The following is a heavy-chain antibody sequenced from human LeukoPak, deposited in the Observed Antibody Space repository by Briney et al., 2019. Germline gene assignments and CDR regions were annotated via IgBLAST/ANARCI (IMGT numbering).Heavy chain of an antibody. CDR3: AGHDIEVVVAATRDRDAFDV. D-gene: IGHD2-15*01. Sequence: PSETLSLTCTVSGGSISNYYWSWIRQPPGKGLEWIGYIYYGGSTNYNPSLKSRVTISVDTSKNQFSLKLSSVTAADTAVYYCAGHDIEVVVAATRDRDAFDVWGQGTMVTVSS. CDR1: GGSISNYY. CDR2: IYYGGST. V-gene: IGHV4-59*03. J-gene: IGHJ3*01.